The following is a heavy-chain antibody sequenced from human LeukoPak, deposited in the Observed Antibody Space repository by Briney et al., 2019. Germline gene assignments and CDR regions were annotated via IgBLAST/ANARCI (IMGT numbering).Heavy chain of an antibody. D-gene: IGHD3-10*01. J-gene: IGHJ6*02. CDR1: GFTFSSYA. Sequence: GGSLRLSCAASGFTFSSYAMSWVRQAPGKGLEWVSAISGSGGSTYYADSVKGRFTISRDNSKNTLYLQMNILRAEETAVYYCAKDRRRWFGETPIYYAMDAWGQGTTVTVSS. CDR3: AKDRRRWFGETPIYYAMDA. CDR2: ISGSGGST. V-gene: IGHV3-23*01.